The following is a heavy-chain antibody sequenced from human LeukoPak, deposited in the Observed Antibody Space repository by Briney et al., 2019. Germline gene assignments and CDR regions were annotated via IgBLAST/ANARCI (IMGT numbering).Heavy chain of an antibody. J-gene: IGHJ5*02. D-gene: IGHD6-19*01. CDR1: GYTFAIYY. CDR2: INPSGGST. Sequence: ASVKVSCKASGYTFAIYYMHLVRQAPGQALEWMGIINPSGGSTSYAQKFQGRVTMTRDTSTSTVYMELSSLRSEDTAVYYCARDLAQWLGSNWFDPWGQGTLVTVSS. V-gene: IGHV1-46*01. CDR3: ARDLAQWLGSNWFDP.